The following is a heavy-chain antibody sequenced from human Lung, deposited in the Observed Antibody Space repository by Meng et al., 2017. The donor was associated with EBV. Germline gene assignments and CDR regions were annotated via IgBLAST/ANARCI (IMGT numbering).Heavy chain of an antibody. CDR1: GGFISSRNW. J-gene: IGHJ4*02. V-gene: IGHV4-4*02. D-gene: IGHD3-10*01. CDR2: IYHSGST. Sequence: QVQLQEAGPGLVNPAGTRSLTCAVSGGFISSRNWWSWVRQPPGKGLEWIGEIYHSGSTNYNPSLKSRVTISVDKSKNQFSLKLSSVTAADTAVYYCARKAVLLWFGDTGGYFDYWGQGTLVTVSS. CDR3: ARKAVLLWFGDTGGYFDY.